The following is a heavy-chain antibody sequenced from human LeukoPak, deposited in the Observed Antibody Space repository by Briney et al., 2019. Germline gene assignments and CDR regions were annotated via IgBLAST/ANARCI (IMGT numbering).Heavy chain of an antibody. CDR1: GFTFSSYA. CDR2: ISGSGGST. Sequence: PGGSLRLSCAASGFTFSSYAMSWVRQAPGKGLEWVSAISGSGGSTYYADSVKGRFTISRDNSKNTLYLQMNSLRAEDTAVYYCAKDNYYDSSGYYHGWGQGTLVIVSS. J-gene: IGHJ4*02. CDR3: AKDNYYDSSGYYHG. V-gene: IGHV3-23*01. D-gene: IGHD3-22*01.